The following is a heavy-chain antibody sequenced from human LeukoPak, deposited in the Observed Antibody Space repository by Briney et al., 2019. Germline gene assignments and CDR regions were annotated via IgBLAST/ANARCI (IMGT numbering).Heavy chain of an antibody. Sequence: PGGSLRLSCAASGFTFSSYWMNWVRQAPGKGLEWVANIKQNGREKYYVDSVKGRFTISRDNAKNSLYLQMNSLRAEDTAVYYCARDVRGYYYYYMDVWGKGTTVTVSS. CDR3: ARDVRGYYYYYMDV. CDR2: IKQNGREK. V-gene: IGHV3-7*01. CDR1: GFTFSSYW. J-gene: IGHJ6*03.